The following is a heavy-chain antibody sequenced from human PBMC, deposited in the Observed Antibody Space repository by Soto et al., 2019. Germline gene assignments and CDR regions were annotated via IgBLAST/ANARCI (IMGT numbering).Heavy chain of an antibody. Sequence: GGSLRLSCAASGFTFSSYAMNWVRQAPGKGLEWVSYISSSSNTINYADSVKGRFTVSRDNAKNSLCLQMNSLTAEDSVVYYCARPLYGSGTYGLDYWGQGTLVTVSS. V-gene: IGHV3-48*01. D-gene: IGHD3-10*01. J-gene: IGHJ4*02. CDR3: ARPLYGSGTYGLDY. CDR1: GFTFSSYA. CDR2: ISSSSNTI.